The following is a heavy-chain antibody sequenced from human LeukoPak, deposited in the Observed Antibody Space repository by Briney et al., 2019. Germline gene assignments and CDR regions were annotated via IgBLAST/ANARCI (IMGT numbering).Heavy chain of an antibody. CDR3: ARDKVQGSWRGATHYYYYMDV. Sequence: SETLSLTCTVSGGSISSYYWSWIRQPPGKGLEWIGYIYYSGSTNYNPSLKSRVTISVDTSKNQFSLKLSSVTAADTAVYYCARDKVQGSWRGATHYYYYMDVWGKGTTVTVSS. CDR2: IYYSGST. J-gene: IGHJ6*03. CDR1: GGSISSYY. V-gene: IGHV4-59*01. D-gene: IGHD3-3*01.